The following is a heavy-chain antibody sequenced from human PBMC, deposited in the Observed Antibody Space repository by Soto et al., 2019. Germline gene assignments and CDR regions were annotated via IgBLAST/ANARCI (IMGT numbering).Heavy chain of an antibody. CDR1: GFSLTTSGVG. V-gene: IGHV2-5*02. Sequence: QITLNESGPTQVNPRQTLTLTCTFSGFSLTTSGVGVGWIRQSPGKAPEWLALIYWDDDKRYSPSLKSRRTITKATSKNQVVLTMADVDPADTATSYCAHRVLRTVFGLVTTTAIYFDFWGQGTPVAVSS. J-gene: IGHJ4*02. D-gene: IGHD3-3*01. CDR2: IYWDDDK. CDR3: AHRVLRTVFGLVTTTAIYFDF.